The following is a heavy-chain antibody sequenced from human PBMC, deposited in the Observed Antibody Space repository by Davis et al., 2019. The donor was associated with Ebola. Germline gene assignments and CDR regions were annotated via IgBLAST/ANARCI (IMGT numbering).Heavy chain of an antibody. J-gene: IGHJ6*02. CDR2: IYHSGST. Sequence: SETLSLTCAVSGGSISSSNWWRWVRQPPGKGLEWIGEIYHSGSTNYNPSLKSRVTISVDKSKNQFSLKLSSVTAADTAVYYCARVNRYYYYGMDVWGQGTTVTVSS. D-gene: IGHD1-14*01. V-gene: IGHV4-4*02. CDR3: ARVNRYYYYGMDV. CDR1: GGSISSSNW.